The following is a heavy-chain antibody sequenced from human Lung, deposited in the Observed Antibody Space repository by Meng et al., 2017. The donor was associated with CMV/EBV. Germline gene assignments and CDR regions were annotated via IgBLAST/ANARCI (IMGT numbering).Heavy chain of an antibody. CDR1: GDTFSKYV. CDR3: VGSEEFYHFRSGWEWYYHYGMDV. V-gene: IGHV1-69*10. CDR2: IIPMRATT. D-gene: IGHD3-3*01. Sequence: SXXVSCNASGDTFSKYVTSWVRQAPGQGLEWMGGIIPMRATTNYAQRFQGRVTITADKSTATVYMELSSLRSEDTAVYYCVGSEEFYHFRSGWEWYYHYGMDVWGPGTTVTVSS. J-gene: IGHJ6*02.